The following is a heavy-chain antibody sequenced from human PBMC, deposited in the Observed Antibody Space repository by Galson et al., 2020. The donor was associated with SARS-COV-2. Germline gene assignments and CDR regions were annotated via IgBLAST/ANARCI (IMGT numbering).Heavy chain of an antibody. CDR1: GYTFTSNG. CDR3: ARDVGLYCGVDCSSYRYYSMDV. Sequence: ASEKVSCKASGYTFTSNGINWVRQAPGQGLEWMGWISTYNAKTNYAQKLQGRVSMTTDTSTRTAFMELRSLRSDDTAVYYCARDVGLYCGVDCSSYRYYSMDVWGQGTTVTVSS. CDR2: ISTYNAKT. J-gene: IGHJ6*02. V-gene: IGHV1-18*01. D-gene: IGHD2-21*02.